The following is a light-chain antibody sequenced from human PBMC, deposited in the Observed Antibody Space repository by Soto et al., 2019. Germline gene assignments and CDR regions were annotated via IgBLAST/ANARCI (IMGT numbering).Light chain of an antibody. CDR3: KQYYSTLPLT. CDR1: HSVLYSSNNKNY. Sequence: DIVMTQSPDSLAVSLGERATINCKSSHSVLYSSNNKNYLAWYQQKPGQPPKLLIYWASTRESGVPDRCSGSGSGTACTLTNSSLPDADVAVYYCKQYYSTLPLTFGGGNKVEIQ. CDR2: WAS. V-gene: IGKV4-1*01. J-gene: IGKJ4*01.